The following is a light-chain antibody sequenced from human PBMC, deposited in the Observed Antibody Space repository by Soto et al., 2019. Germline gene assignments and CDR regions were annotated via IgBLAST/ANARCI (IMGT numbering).Light chain of an antibody. CDR1: HNINSR. CDR3: QQTYTLPRT. CDR2: DAS. Sequence: DIQMTQSPSTLSASVGDRVTITCRASHNINSRLAWYQQKPGKAPKLLTYDASTLESGVPSRFSGSGSGTEFTLTINGLQPEDFATYYCQQTYTLPRTFAQGTKVDIK. J-gene: IGKJ1*01. V-gene: IGKV1-5*01.